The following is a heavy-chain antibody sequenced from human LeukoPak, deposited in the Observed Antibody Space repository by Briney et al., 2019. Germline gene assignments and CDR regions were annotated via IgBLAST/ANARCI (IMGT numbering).Heavy chain of an antibody. CDR2: IYPGDSDT. J-gene: IGHJ4*02. Sequence: GAALKISCKGAGYGFTSYWIGWVRRMAGKGVEGRGIIYPGDSDTTYSPSFQGQFTISANKSISTAYLQWISLKASDTAMYYCARLAPYSNYPEYWGQGTLVTVSS. V-gene: IGHV5-51*01. CDR1: GYGFTSYW. D-gene: IGHD4-11*01. CDR3: ARLAPYSNYPEY.